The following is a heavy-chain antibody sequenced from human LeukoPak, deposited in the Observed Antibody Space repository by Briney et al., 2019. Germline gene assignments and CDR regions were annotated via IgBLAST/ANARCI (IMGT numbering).Heavy chain of an antibody. CDR1: GFTFSSYA. V-gene: IGHV3-23*01. D-gene: IGHD6-19*01. CDR2: ISGSGGST. Sequence: PGASLRLSCAASGFTFSSYAMSWVRQAPGKGLEWVSAISGSGGSTYYADSVKGRFTISRDNSKNTLYLQMNSLRAEDTAVYYCAKAGYSSGWYVLASWGQGTTVTVSS. CDR3: AKAGYSSGWYVLAS. J-gene: IGHJ6*02.